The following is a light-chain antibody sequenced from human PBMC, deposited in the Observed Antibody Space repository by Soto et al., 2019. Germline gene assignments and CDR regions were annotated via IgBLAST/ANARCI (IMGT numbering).Light chain of an antibody. CDR2: SNR. CDR1: GSNIGAGYD. CDR3: QSYDSSLSGYV. V-gene: IGLV1-40*01. J-gene: IGLJ1*01. Sequence: PPAVPGAPGPRVTISCTGSGSNIGAGYDVHWYQHLPGTAPKLLIYSNRNRPSGVPDRFSGSKSGTPASLAITGLQAEDEADYSCQSYDSSLSGYVFGTGTKVTVL.